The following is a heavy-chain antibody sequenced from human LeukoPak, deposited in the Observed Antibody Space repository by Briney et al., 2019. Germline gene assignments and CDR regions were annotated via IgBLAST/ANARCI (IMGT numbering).Heavy chain of an antibody. CDR2: IYSGGST. CDR3: ARHLRGIYYFDY. Sequence: GGSLRLSCAASGFTVSSNYMSWVRQAPGKGLEWVSVIYSGGSTYYADSVKGRFTISRDNSKNTLYLQMNSLRAEDTAVYYCARHLRGIYYFDYWGQGTLVTVSS. J-gene: IGHJ4*02. D-gene: IGHD1-14*01. V-gene: IGHV3-66*04. CDR1: GFTVSSNY.